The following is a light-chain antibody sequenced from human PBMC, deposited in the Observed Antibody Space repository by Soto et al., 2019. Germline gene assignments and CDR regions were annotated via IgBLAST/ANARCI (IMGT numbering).Light chain of an antibody. V-gene: IGKV3-20*01. J-gene: IGKJ5*01. Sequence: LSQSPGTVSLSPAERATLSCRASQSVSNNYLAWYQQKPGQAPRLLIYGASRRATGIPDRFSGSASGTDFTPTISRLEPEDFAVYFCQQYSDLPMTFGQGTRLEI. CDR3: QQYSDLPMT. CDR1: QSVSNNY. CDR2: GAS.